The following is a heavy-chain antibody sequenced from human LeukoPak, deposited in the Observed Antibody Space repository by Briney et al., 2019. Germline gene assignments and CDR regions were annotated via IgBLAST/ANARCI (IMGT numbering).Heavy chain of an antibody. V-gene: IGHV1-2*02. CDR2: INPNSGGT. CDR1: GYTFTGYY. J-gene: IGHJ4*02. Sequence: ASVKVSCKASGYTFTGYYMHWVRQAPGQGLEWMGWINPNSGGTNYAQKLQGRVTMTRDTSISTAYMELSRLRSDDTAVYYCARGRYSFTLLDYWGQGTLVTVSS. CDR3: ARGRYSFTLLDY. D-gene: IGHD5-18*01.